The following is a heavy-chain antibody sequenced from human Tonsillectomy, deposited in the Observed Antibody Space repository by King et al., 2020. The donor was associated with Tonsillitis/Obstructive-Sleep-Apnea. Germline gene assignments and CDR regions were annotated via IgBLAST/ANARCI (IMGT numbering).Heavy chain of an antibody. V-gene: IGHV3-53*01. CDR2: LYSGGNT. J-gene: IGHJ4*02. CDR3: ARGLPFDY. CDR1: GFTVSVNY. Sequence: VQLVESGGGLIQPGGSLRLSCAASGFTVSVNYMSWVRQAPGKGLEWVSVLYSGGNTYYANSVKGRFTISRDHSKNTLYLQMNSLRAEDTAVYYCARGLPFDYWGQGTLVTVSS.